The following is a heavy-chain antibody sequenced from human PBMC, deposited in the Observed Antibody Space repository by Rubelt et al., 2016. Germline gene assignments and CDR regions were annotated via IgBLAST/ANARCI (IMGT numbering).Heavy chain of an antibody. CDR2: IKGDGSEK. CDR3: AREGWT. J-gene: IGHJ4*02. V-gene: IGHV3-7*01. CDR1: GLTFNTDW. D-gene: IGHD6-19*01. Sequence: VQLVESGGGVVQPGRSLRLSCAVSGLTFNTDWMSWVRQAPGKGLEWLASIKGDGSEKSYVDSVKGRLTISGDNAKNVLYMQVNSLRAEDTAVYYCAREGWTWGQGTLVTVS.